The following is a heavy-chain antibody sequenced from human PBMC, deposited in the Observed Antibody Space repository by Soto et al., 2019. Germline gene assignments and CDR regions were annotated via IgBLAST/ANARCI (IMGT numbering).Heavy chain of an antibody. CDR1: GGSISSSNW. V-gene: IGHV4-4*02. J-gene: IGHJ4*02. CDR3: ARKGGLITMVRGFDY. CDR2: IYHSGST. Sequence: QVQLQESGPGLVKPSGTLSLTCAVSGGSISSSNWWSWVRQPPGKGLEWIGEIYHSGSTNYNPSLKSRVTISVDRSKNQFSLKLSSVTAADTAVYYCARKGGLITMVRGFDYWGQGTLVTVSS. D-gene: IGHD3-10*01.